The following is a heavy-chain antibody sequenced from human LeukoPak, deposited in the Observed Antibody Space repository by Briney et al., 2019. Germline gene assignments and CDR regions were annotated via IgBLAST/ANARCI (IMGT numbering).Heavy chain of an antibody. CDR3: ARVVKYSSGPLTDLLPYYFDS. Sequence: ASVKVSCKASGYTFTSYAMHWVRQAPGQRLEWMGWINAGNGNTKYSQEFQGRVTISRDTSASTAYMELSSLRSEDMAVYYCARVVKYSSGPLTDLLPYYFDSWGQGTLVTVSS. J-gene: IGHJ4*02. CDR1: GYTFTSYA. CDR2: INAGNGNT. V-gene: IGHV1-3*03. D-gene: IGHD6-19*01.